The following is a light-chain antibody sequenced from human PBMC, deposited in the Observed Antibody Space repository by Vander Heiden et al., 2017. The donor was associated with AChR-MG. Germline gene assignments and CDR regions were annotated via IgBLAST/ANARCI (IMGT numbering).Light chain of an antibody. CDR3: QQDNSYSGT. CDR2: KAS. CDR1: QNIYTW. V-gene: IGKV1-5*03. J-gene: IGKJ1*01. Sequence: DIQMTQSPSTLSASVGDRVTITCRASQNIYTWLAWYQQKPGKAPKLLIYKASSLESGVPSRFSGSGSGTEFTLTISTLQPDDFATYYCQQDNSYSGTFGQGTKVEIK.